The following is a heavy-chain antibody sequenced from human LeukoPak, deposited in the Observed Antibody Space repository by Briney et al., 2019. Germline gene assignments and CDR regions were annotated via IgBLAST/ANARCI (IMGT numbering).Heavy chain of an antibody. CDR2: IYPGDSDT. CDR3: ARWRGTAMYYFDY. J-gene: IGHJ4*02. Sequence: GESLKISCKGSGYSFTNYWIGWVRQVPGKGLEWMGIIYPGDSDTRYSPSFQGQVTISADKSISTAYLQWSSLKASDTAMYYCARWRGTAMYYFDYWGQGTLVTVSS. D-gene: IGHD1-7*01. CDR1: GYSFTNYW. V-gene: IGHV5-51*01.